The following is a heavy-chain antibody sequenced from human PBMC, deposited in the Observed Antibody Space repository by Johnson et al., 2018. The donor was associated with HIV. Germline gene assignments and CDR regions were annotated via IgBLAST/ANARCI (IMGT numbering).Heavy chain of an antibody. CDR3: ARGMYYNFWSGYGIRWDAFDI. V-gene: IGHV3-13*01. Sequence: VQLVESGGGLVKPGGSLRLSCAASGFTFSSYDMHWVRQATGKGLEWVAAVGTAGDTFYPGSVKGRFTISREDAKNSLYLQMNSLSAGDTAVYYCARGMYYNFWSGYGIRWDAFDIWGQGTMVTVSS. D-gene: IGHD3-3*01. CDR2: VGTAGDT. J-gene: IGHJ3*02. CDR1: GFTFSSYD.